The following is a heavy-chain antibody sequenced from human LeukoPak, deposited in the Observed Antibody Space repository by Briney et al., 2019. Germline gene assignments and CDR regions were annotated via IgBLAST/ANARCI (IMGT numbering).Heavy chain of an antibody. D-gene: IGHD6-19*01. CDR3: AKDQSNSGPFGMDV. CDR1: GFTFSSYA. J-gene: IGHJ6*04. V-gene: IGHV3-23*01. CDR2: ISGSGGST. Sequence: GGSLRLSCAASGFTFSSYAMSWVRQAPGKGLEWVSAISGSGGSTYYADSVKGRFTISRDSSKNTLYLQMNSLRAEDTAVYYCAKDQSNSGPFGMDVWGKGTTVTVSS.